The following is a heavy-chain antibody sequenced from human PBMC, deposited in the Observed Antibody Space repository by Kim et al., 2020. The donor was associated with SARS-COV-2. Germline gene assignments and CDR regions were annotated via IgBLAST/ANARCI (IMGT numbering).Heavy chain of an antibody. CDR2: IKDDGSGK. Sequence: GGSLRLSCAASGFTFSNYWMTWVRQAPGKGLTWVANIKDDGSGKYYVDSVKGRFTISRDNAENSLYLQMNSLRPEDTAVYYCGRGRFSSALYYFDCWGQGTLVTVSS. D-gene: IGHD6-6*01. CDR3: GRGRFSSALYYFDC. CDR1: GFTFSNYW. V-gene: IGHV3-7*01. J-gene: IGHJ4*02.